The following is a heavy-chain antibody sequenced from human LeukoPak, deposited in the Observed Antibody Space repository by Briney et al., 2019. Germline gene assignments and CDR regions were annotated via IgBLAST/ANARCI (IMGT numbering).Heavy chain of an antibody. J-gene: IGHJ6*02. D-gene: IGHD2-2*01. CDR2: IYTGGTT. CDR1: GFSFSNYG. Sequence: PGRSLRLSCAASGFSFSNYGMHWVRQAPGKGLEWVSVIYTGGTTHYADSVKGRFTISRDNAKNTLFLQMNSLRAEDTAVYYCARRKVVSAYYYRMDVWGQGTTVTVSS. V-gene: IGHV3-NL1*01. CDR3: ARRKVVSAYYYRMDV.